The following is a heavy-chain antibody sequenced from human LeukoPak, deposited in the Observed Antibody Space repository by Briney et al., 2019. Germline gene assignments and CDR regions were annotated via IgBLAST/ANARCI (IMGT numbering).Heavy chain of an antibody. CDR1: GGSISSSSYY. CDR3: ARNYDFWSGYYRVFAFDI. Sequence: SETLSLTCTVSGGSISSSSYYWGWIRQPPGKGLEWIGSIYYSGSTYYNPSLKSRVTISVDTSKNQFSLKLSSVTAADTAVYYCARNYDFWSGYYRVFAFDIWGQGTMVTVSS. CDR2: IYYSGST. J-gene: IGHJ3*02. D-gene: IGHD3-3*01. V-gene: IGHV4-39*07.